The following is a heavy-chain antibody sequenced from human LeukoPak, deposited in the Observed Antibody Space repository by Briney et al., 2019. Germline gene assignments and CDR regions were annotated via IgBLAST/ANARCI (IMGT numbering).Heavy chain of an antibody. J-gene: IGHJ6*03. CDR3: ARVGIAARPGYMDV. CDR1: GGSISSYY. D-gene: IGHD6-6*01. Sequence: SETLSFTCTVSGGSISSYYWSWIRQPPGQGLEGIGYIYYSGSTNYKPSLKSRVTISVDTSKNQFSLKLSSVTAADTAVYYCARVGIAARPGYMDVWGKGTTVTVSS. V-gene: IGHV4-59*01. CDR2: IYYSGST.